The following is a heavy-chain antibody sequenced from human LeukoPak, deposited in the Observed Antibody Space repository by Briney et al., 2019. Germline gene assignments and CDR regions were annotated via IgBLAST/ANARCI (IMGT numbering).Heavy chain of an antibody. CDR1: GGSISSSSYY. CDR3: ARDVGIVGATSAFDI. CDR2: IYYSGST. J-gene: IGHJ3*02. Sequence: SETLSLTCTVSGGSISSSSYYWGWIRQPPGKGLEWIGSIYYSGSTYYNPSPKSRVTISVDTSKNQFSLKLSSVTAADTAVYYCARDVGIVGATSAFDIWGQGTMVTVSS. V-gene: IGHV4-39*07. D-gene: IGHD1-26*01.